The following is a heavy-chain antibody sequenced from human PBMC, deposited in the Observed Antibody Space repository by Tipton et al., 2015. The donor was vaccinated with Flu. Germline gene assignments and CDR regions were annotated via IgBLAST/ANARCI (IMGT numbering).Heavy chain of an antibody. J-gene: IGHJ6*03. CDR3: ARDERQQLGPRSYYYYYMDV. Sequence: SLRLSCAASGFTFSSYSMNWVRQAPGKGLEWVSSISSSSSYIYYADSVKGRFTISRDNAKNSLYLQMNSLRAEDTAVYYCARDERQQLGPRSYYYYYMDVWGKGTTVTVSS. D-gene: IGHD6-13*01. V-gene: IGHV3-21*01. CDR2: ISSSSSYI. CDR1: GFTFSSYS.